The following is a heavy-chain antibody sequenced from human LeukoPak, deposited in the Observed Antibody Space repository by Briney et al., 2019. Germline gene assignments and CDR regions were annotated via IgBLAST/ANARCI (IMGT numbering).Heavy chain of an antibody. D-gene: IGHD1-26*01. J-gene: IGHJ4*02. CDR1: GFTFSSYW. V-gene: IGHV3-74*01. CDR2: IDSDGRST. Sequence: GGSLRLSCAASGFTFSSYWMHWVRQAPGKGLVWVPGIDSDGRSTSYADSVKGRFPISRENAKHTLYLQMNSLRAEDTAVYYCARGRYSGSYLDYWGQGALVTVSS. CDR3: ARGRYSGSYLDY.